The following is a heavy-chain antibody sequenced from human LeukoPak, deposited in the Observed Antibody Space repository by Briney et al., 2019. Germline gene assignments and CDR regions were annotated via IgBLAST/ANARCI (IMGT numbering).Heavy chain of an antibody. CDR2: ISGSGETT. CDR1: RFTFSSYG. V-gene: IGHV3-23*01. Sequence: GGSLRLSCAASRFTFSSYGMTWLRQTPAKGLEWVSAISGSGETTYYSDSVKGRFTISRDNSKNTLFLQMNSLRVEDAAMYYCAKTNGYFDQWGQGTLVAVSS. J-gene: IGHJ4*02. D-gene: IGHD2-8*01. CDR3: AKTNGYFDQ.